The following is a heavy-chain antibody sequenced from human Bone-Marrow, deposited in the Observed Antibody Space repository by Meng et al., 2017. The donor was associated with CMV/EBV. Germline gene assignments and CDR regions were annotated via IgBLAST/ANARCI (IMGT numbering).Heavy chain of an antibody. CDR3: ARGVDIVVVPWDGKVGMDV. CDR2: IIPILGIA. D-gene: IGHD2-2*01. Sequence: SVKVSCKASGGTFSSYAISWVRQAPGQGLEWMGGIIPILGIANYAQKFQGRVTITADKSTSTAYMELSSLRSEDTAAYYCARGVDIVVVPWDGKVGMDVCGQGTTVTVSS. CDR1: GGTFSSYA. J-gene: IGHJ6*02. V-gene: IGHV1-69*10.